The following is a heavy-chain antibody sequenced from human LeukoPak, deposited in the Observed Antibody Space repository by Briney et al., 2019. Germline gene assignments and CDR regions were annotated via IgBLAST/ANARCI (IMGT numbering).Heavy chain of an antibody. CDR2: ISWNSGSI. D-gene: IGHD6-6*01. Sequence: GRSLRLSCAASGFTFDDYAMHWVRHAPGKGLEWVSGISWNSGSIGYADSVKGRFTISRDNAKNSLYLQMNSLRAEDTALYYCAKEWTARYYYYGMDVWGQGTTVTVSS. V-gene: IGHV3-9*01. CDR1: GFTFDDYA. J-gene: IGHJ6*02. CDR3: AKEWTARYYYYGMDV.